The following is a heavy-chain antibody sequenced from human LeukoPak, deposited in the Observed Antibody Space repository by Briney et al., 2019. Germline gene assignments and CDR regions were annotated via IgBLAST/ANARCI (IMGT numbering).Heavy chain of an antibody. CDR2: ISSSATHI. CDR3: ARVLHSYGYSEFAFDI. CDR1: GFTFSRYS. J-gene: IGHJ3*02. D-gene: IGHD5-18*01. V-gene: IGHV3-21*01. Sequence: GGSLRLSCAASGFTFSRYSINWVRQAPGKGLEWVSSISSSATHIYYADSLKGRFTISRDNAKNSLYLHMNSLRAEDTAVYYCARVLHSYGYSEFAFDIWGQGTMVTVSS.